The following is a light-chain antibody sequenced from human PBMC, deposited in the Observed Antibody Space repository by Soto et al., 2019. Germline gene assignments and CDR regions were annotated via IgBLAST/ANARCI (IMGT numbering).Light chain of an antibody. CDR1: SSNIGAGYD. Sequence: QAVVTQPPSVSGAPGQRVTISCTGRSSNIGAGYDVHWYQQLPGTAPKLLIYGTSNRPSGVPDRFSGSKSGTSASLAITGLQAEDEADYYCQSYDSSLSGSVFGGGTKLTVL. J-gene: IGLJ2*01. CDR3: QSYDSSLSGSV. V-gene: IGLV1-40*01. CDR2: GTS.